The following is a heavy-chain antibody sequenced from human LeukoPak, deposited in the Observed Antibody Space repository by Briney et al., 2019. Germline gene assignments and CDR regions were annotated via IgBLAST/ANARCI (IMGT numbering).Heavy chain of an antibody. Sequence: PGGSLRLSCVASGFTFSGHWMTWVRQAPGKGLEWVGNINPGGSDKFYVDSVKGRFTMSRDNARNSLYLQMDSLRAEDTAVYYCARLKGTTSVFDYWGQGTLGTVSS. CDR3: ARLKGTTSVFDY. J-gene: IGHJ4*02. D-gene: IGHD4-17*01. CDR2: INPGGSDK. V-gene: IGHV3-7*03. CDR1: GFTFSGHW.